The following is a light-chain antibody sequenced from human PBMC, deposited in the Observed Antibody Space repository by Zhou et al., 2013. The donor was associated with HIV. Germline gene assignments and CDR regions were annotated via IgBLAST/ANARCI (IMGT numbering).Light chain of an antibody. CDR1: RRISSY. CDR2: GAS. CDR3: QQSFSSPYS. J-gene: IGKJ2*03. V-gene: IGKV1-39*01. Sequence: DIQMTQSPSSLSASVGDRVTITCRASRRISSYLNWYQQKPGKAPKLLIYGASSLQSRVPSRFSGGGSGADFTLTISNLQPEDFATYYCQQSFSSPYSFGRGTKVEIK.